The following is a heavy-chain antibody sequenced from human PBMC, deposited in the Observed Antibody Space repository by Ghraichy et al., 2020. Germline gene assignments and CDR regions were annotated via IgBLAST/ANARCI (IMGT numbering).Heavy chain of an antibody. CDR2: ISGSGGST. D-gene: IGHD6-13*01. CDR3: AKDLRYSSSWYPPGFDY. V-gene: IGHV3-23*01. CDR1: GFTFSSYA. Sequence: LSLTCAASGFTFSSYAMSWVRQAPGKGLEWVSAISGSGGSTYYADSMKGRFTISRDNSKNTLYLQMNSLRAEDTAVYYCAKDLRYSSSWYPPGFDYWGQGTLVTVSS. J-gene: IGHJ4*02.